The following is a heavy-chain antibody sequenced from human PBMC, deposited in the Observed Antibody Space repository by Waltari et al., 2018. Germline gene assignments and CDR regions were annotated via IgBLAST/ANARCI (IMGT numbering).Heavy chain of an antibody. CDR1: GYTFTDYY. J-gene: IGHJ4*02. CDR3: ARGYSYGFGY. V-gene: IGHV7-4-1*02. CDR2: INTNTGNP. D-gene: IGHD5-18*01. Sequence: VQLVQSGAEVKKPGATVKISCKVSGYTFTDYYMHWVRQAPGQGLEWMGWINTNTGNPTYAQGFTGRFVFSLDTSVSTAYLQISSLKAEDTAVYYCARGYSYGFGYWGQGTLVTVSS.